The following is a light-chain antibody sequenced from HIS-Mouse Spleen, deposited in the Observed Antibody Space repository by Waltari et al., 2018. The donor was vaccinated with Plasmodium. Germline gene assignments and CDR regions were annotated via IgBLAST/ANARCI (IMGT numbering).Light chain of an antibody. CDR1: SSNVGVYNY. J-gene: IGLJ1*01. CDR3: SSYTSSSTLNYV. CDR2: DVS. V-gene: IGLV2-14*03. Sequence: QSALTQPASVSGSPEQSITISCTGTSSNVGVYNYVSWYQQHPGKAPKLMIYDVSNRPSAVSNRLAGAKSGDTASLAISGLQAEDEADYYCSSYTSSSTLNYVFGTGTKVTVL.